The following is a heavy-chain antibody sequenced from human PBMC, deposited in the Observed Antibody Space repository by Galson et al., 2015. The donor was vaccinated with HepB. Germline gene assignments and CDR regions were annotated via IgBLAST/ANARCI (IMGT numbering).Heavy chain of an antibody. J-gene: IGHJ4*02. CDR3: ARARNRGDYSGYDFGF. V-gene: IGHV3-11*06. Sequence: SLRLSCAASGLAFSEYYMSWIRQAPGKGLEWVSYISCSSTYTKYADPVKGRFTISRDNAKNSVYLQMNSLRAEDTAVYYWARARNRGDYSGYDFGFWGQGTLVTVSS. CDR1: GLAFSEYY. CDR2: ISCSSTYT. D-gene: IGHD5-12*01.